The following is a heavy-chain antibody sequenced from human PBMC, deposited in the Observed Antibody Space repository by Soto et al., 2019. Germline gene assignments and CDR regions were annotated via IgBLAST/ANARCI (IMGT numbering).Heavy chain of an antibody. Sequence: SXTLYLTCAVFGASISEYAWSWIRQPPGEGLEWIGEVTHSGSTNYNPSLKSRITISRDTSKNQLSLKLNSVTDADTAVYYCARGRWLDPNWGQGTLVTVSS. CDR3: ARGRWLDPN. CDR1: GASISEYA. J-gene: IGHJ4*02. CDR2: VTHSGST. D-gene: IGHD6-19*01. V-gene: IGHV4-34*01.